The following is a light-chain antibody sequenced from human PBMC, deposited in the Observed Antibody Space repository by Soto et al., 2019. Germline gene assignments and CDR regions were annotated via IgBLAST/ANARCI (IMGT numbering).Light chain of an antibody. CDR2: WAS. Sequence: DIVMTQSPDSLAVSLGERATINCKSSQSVLYSPNNKNYLAWYQQKPGQPPKLLIYWASTRESGVPDRFSGSGSGTDFTLTISSLQAEDVAVYYCQQYYSTPQTFGQGTKLEIK. CDR1: QSVLYSPNNKNY. J-gene: IGKJ2*01. CDR3: QQYYSTPQT. V-gene: IGKV4-1*01.